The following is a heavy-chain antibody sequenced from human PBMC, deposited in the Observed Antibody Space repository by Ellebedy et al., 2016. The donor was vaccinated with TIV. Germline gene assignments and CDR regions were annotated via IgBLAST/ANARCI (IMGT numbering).Heavy chain of an antibody. CDR1: GFTFTSYT. J-gene: IGHJ4*02. Sequence: GESLKISXVVSGFTFTSYTMNWVRQAPGKGLEWVSSITSTSSYIYYADSLKGRFTISRDNAKNSLFLQMNSLRAEDTAVYYCASGYGSQYDYWGQGTLVTVSS. V-gene: IGHV3-21*01. CDR3: ASGYGSQYDY. CDR2: ITSTSSYI. D-gene: IGHD5-12*01.